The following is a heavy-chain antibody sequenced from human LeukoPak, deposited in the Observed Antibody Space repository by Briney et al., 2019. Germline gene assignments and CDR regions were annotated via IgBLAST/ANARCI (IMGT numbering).Heavy chain of an antibody. J-gene: IGHJ5*02. CDR3: AKDAQLRSRWFDP. CDR2: IKQDGSEK. D-gene: IGHD2/OR15-2a*01. CDR1: GFTFSSYW. V-gene: IGHV3-7*03. Sequence: GGSLRLSCAAFGFTFSSYWMIWVRQAPGKGLEWVANIKQDGSEKYYVDSVKGRFTISRDNAKNSVYLQMNSLRAEDTAVYYCAKDAQLRSRWFDPWGQGTLVTVSS.